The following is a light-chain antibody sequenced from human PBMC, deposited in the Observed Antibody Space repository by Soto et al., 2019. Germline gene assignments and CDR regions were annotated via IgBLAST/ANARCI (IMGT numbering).Light chain of an antibody. CDR3: QQYLTTPRT. J-gene: IGKJ1*01. V-gene: IGKV4-1*01. CDR2: WAS. Sequence: DIVMTQSPDSLAVSLGERATINCKSSQSVLYSPNNKNYLVWYQQKPGQPPKVVIRWASTRESGVPDRFSGSGSGTDFTLTISSLQAEDVAVYYCQQYLTTPRTFGQGTKVEI. CDR1: QSVLYSPNNKNY.